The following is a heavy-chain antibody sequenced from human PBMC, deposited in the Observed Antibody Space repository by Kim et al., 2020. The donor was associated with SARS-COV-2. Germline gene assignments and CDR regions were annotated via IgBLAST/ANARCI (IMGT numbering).Heavy chain of an antibody. V-gene: IGHV1-24*01. D-gene: IGHD2-2*01. CDR1: GYTLTELS. J-gene: IGHJ5*02. CDR2: FDPEDGET. CDR3: ATGPGYCSSTSCKGWFDP. Sequence: ASVKVSCKVSGYTLTELSMHWVRQAPGKGLEWMGGFDPEDGETIYAQKFQGRVTMTEDTSTDTAYMELSSLRSEDTAVYYCATGPGYCSSTSCKGWFDPWGQGTLVTVSS.